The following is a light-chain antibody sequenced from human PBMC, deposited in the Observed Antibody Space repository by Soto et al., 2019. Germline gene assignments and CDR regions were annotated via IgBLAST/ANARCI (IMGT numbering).Light chain of an antibody. J-gene: IGKJ2*01. CDR2: AAS. CDR3: QQGYSTPYT. CDR1: QNIASY. V-gene: IGKV1-39*01. Sequence: DIQLTQSPSSLSASVGDRVTITCRARQNIASYLNWYQQTPGKAPKVLIYAASSLQGGVPSRFSGSGSGTDFTLTISSLQPEDSATCYCQQGYSTPYTFGQGTKLEI.